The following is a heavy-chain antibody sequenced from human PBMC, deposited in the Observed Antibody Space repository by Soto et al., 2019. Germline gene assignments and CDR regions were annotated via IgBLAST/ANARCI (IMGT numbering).Heavy chain of an antibody. D-gene: IGHD4-17*01. Sequence: GGSLRLSCAASGFTFSSYAMHWVRQTPGKGLERVTIIWYDGSKENYADSVKGRFTISRDNSKNTLYLQLNSLRVEDTAVYYCARDSGGDYHNYYMDVWGIGTTVTVSS. V-gene: IGHV3-33*01. J-gene: IGHJ6*03. CDR3: ARDSGGDYHNYYMDV. CDR2: IWYDGSKE. CDR1: GFTFSSYA.